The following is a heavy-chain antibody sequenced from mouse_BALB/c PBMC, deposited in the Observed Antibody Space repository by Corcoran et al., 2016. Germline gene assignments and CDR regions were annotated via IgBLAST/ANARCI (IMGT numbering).Heavy chain of an antibody. J-gene: IGHJ4*01. Sequence: VQLQQSGPERVKPGASMNISCKASGYSFTGYTMNWVKQSHGQNLEWIGLIKPYNGGTSYNQKFKGKATLTVDKSSSTAYMELLSLTSADSAVYYCASYGDYYAIDYWGQGTSVTVSS. CDR3: ASYGDYYAIDY. CDR1: GYSFTGYT. CDR2: IKPYNGGT. D-gene: IGHD2-13*01. V-gene: IGHV1-18*01.